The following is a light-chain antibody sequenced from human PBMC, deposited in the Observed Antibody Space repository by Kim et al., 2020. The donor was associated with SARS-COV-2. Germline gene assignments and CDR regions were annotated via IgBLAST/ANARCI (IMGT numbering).Light chain of an antibody. CDR2: EVS. V-gene: IGLV2-18*02. CDR1: SSDVGSYNR. J-gene: IGLJ1*01. CDR3: SSYTSSSTFYV. Sequence: QSALTQPHSVSGSPGQSVTISCTGTSSDVGSYNRVSWYQQPPGTAPKLMIYEVSNRPSGVPDRFSGSKSGNTASLTISGLQAEDEADYYCSSYTSSSTFYVFGTGTQLTVL.